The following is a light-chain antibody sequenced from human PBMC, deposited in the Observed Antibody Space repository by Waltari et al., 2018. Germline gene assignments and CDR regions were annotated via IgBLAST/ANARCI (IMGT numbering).Light chain of an antibody. CDR1: TPTTGHGLV. Sequence: QPPSAPGPPGPRVPTSSPGSTPTTGHGLVFIGHQAFPGTAPKLPTYGNNNRPSGVPDRFSGSKSGSSASLAINGLQAEDEADYYCQSFDSNVRGGVVFGGGTKVTVL. V-gene: IGLV1-40*01. CDR2: GNN. J-gene: IGLJ3*02. CDR3: QSFDSNVRGGVV.